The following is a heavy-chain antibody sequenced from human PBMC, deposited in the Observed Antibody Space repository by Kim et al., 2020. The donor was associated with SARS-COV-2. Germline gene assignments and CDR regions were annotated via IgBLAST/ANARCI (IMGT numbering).Heavy chain of an antibody. J-gene: IGHJ4*02. CDR2: IYYSGST. V-gene: IGHV4-39*01. Sequence: SETLSLTCTVSGGSISSSSYYWGWIRQPPGKGLEWIGSIYYSGSTYYNPSLKSRVTISVDTSKNQFSLKLSSVTAADTAVYYCAADLSMVRGVTDFDYWGQGTLVTVSS. CDR1: GGSISSSSYY. CDR3: AADLSMVRGVTDFDY. D-gene: IGHD3-10*01.